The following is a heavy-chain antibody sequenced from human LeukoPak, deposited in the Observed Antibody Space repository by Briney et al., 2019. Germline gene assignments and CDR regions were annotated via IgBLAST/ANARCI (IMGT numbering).Heavy chain of an antibody. J-gene: IGHJ6*02. Sequence: PGGSLRLSCSGSGDLFDNYAMHWVRQAPGKGLQWVALISFDGTTTHYADSVKGGFTISRDNSKSTLYLQMDSVRAEDTAVYYCASELTRMMPGYRAQFYYAMDVWGQGTTVTVSS. CDR1: GDLFDNYA. D-gene: IGHD5-18*01. CDR2: ISFDGTTT. CDR3: ASELTRMMPGYRAQFYYAMDV. V-gene: IGHV3-30-3*01.